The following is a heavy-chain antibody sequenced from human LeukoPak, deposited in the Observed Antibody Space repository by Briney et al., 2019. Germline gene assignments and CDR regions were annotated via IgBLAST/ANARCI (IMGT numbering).Heavy chain of an antibody. V-gene: IGHV3-21*01. CDR2: ISSSSSYI. D-gene: IGHD1-7*01. CDR3: AREALYNWNYGVYYYYMDV. Sequence: NPGGSLRLSCAASGFTFSGYSMNWVRQAPGKGLEWVSSISSSSSYIYYADSVKGRFTISRDNAKNSLYLQMNSLRAEDTAVYYCAREALYNWNYGVYYYYMDVWGKGTTVTVSS. J-gene: IGHJ6*03. CDR1: GFTFSGYS.